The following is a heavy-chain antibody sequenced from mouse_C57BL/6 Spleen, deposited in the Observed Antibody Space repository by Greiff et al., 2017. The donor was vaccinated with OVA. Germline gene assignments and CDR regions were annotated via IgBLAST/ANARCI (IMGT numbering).Heavy chain of an antibody. V-gene: IGHV1-53*01. J-gene: IGHJ3*01. D-gene: IGHD1-1*01. CDR2: INPSNGGT. Sequence: QVQLQQPGTELVKPGASVKLSCKASGYTFTSYWMHWVKQRPGKGLEWIGNINPSNGGTNYNEKFKSKATLTVDKSTSTACMQLSSLTSEDSAVDNCARWYYRSSTWFAYWGQGTLVTVSA. CDR1: GYTFTSYW. CDR3: ARWYYRSSTWFAY.